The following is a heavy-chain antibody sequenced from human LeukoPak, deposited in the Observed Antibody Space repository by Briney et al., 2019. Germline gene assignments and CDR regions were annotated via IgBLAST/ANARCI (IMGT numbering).Heavy chain of an antibody. J-gene: IGHJ4*02. V-gene: IGHV4-59*01. Sequence: SETLSLTCTVSGGSISSYYWSWIRQPPGKGLEWIGYIYYSGSANYNPSLKSRVTISVDTSKNQFSLKLSSVTAADTAVYYCARRVSSLAYFDYWGQGTLVTVSS. CDR1: GGSISSYY. CDR3: ARRVSSLAYFDY. D-gene: IGHD6-6*01. CDR2: IYYSGSA.